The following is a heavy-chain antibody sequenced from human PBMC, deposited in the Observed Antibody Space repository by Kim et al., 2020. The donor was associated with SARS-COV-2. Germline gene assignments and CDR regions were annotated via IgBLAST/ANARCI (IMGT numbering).Heavy chain of an antibody. D-gene: IGHD3-10*01. Sequence: ARKLQGRLTMTTDTSTSTAYMGLRSLRSDDTAVYYCARDRGPQLHWYFDLWGRGTLVTVSS. CDR3: ARDRGPQLHWYFDL. J-gene: IGHJ2*01. V-gene: IGHV1-18*01.